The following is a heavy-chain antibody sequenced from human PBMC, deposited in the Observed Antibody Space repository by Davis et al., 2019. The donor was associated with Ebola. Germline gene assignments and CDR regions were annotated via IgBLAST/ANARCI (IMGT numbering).Heavy chain of an antibody. V-gene: IGHV3-23*01. CDR3: AKARYSSGWGLDY. J-gene: IGHJ4*02. CDR1: GFTFGNYA. CDR2: ITSGGGST. D-gene: IGHD6-19*01. Sequence: GGSLRLSCRASGFTFGNYAMSWVRQAPGKGLEWVSIITSGGGSTYYADSVKGRFTISRDDSKNTLYLQLNSLRAEDRAVYYCAKARYSSGWGLDYWGQGTLVTVSS.